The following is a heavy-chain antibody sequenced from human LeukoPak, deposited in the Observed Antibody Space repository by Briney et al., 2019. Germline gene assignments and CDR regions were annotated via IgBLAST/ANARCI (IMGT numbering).Heavy chain of an antibody. CDR3: ARDGNWGSDY. J-gene: IGHJ4*02. CDR1: GFTMSTNY. V-gene: IGHV3-53*01. CDR2: ISNTGNT. Sequence: GGSLRLSCAASGFTMSTNYMSWVRQAPGKGLEWVSIISNTGNTYYADSVEGRFTISRHNARNTLYLQMTSLRADDTAVYYCARDGNWGSDYWGQGTLVNVS. D-gene: IGHD7-27*01.